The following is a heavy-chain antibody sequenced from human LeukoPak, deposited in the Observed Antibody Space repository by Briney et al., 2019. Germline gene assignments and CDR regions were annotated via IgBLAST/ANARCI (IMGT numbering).Heavy chain of an antibody. CDR3: ARTPRSDYYGSPRGAYYGMDV. V-gene: IGHV3-23*01. CDR1: GFSFSSYA. J-gene: IGHJ6*02. Sequence: GGSLRLSCAASGFSFSSYAMSWVRRAPGKGLEWVSAISSSGGATYFADSVKGRFTISRDTSKNTLYLQMNSLRAEDTAVYYCARTPRSDYYGSPRGAYYGMDVWGQGTTVTVSS. CDR2: ISSSGGAT. D-gene: IGHD3-10*01.